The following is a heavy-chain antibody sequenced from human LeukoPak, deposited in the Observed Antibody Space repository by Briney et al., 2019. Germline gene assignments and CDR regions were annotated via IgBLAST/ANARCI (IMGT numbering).Heavy chain of an antibody. CDR2: IYSSGSA. Sequence: SETLSLTCTVSGASISSYYWSWIRQPAGKGLEWIGRIYSSGSANYNPSLKSRVSMSVDTSKHQFSLRLSSVTAADTAVYYCAKGPHCGSDCYYDYWGQGTLVTVSS. D-gene: IGHD2-21*02. V-gene: IGHV4-4*07. CDR3: AKGPHCGSDCYYDY. CDR1: GASISSYY. J-gene: IGHJ4*02.